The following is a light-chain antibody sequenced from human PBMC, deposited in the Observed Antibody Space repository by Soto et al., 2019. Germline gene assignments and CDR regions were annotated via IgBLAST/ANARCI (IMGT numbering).Light chain of an antibody. CDR1: SSNIGTKA. J-gene: IGLJ2*01. Sequence: QSVLTQPPSASGTPGQRVTISCSGSSSNIGTKAVNWYQQFPGAAPKGLIYSNSQRPSGVPDRFSGSKSGTSASLAISGLQAEDEADYYCAAWADSLNDVVFGGGTKLTVL. CDR3: AAWADSLNDVV. V-gene: IGLV1-44*01. CDR2: SNS.